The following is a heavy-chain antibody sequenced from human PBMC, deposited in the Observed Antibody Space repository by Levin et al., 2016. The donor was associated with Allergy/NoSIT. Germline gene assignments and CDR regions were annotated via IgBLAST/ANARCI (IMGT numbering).Heavy chain of an antibody. J-gene: IGHJ4*02. Sequence: GGSLRLSCAASGFNFDDHTMHWVRQAPGKGLEWVSGISWNSGTIGYTDSVKGRFTISRDNAKRSLFLQMNSLRAEDTALYYCAKEGGIAIPGRFDCWGEGTLVTVSS. CDR1: GFNFDDHT. D-gene: IGHD6-13*01. CDR3: AKEGGIAIPGRFDC. CDR2: ISWNSGTI. V-gene: IGHV3-9*01.